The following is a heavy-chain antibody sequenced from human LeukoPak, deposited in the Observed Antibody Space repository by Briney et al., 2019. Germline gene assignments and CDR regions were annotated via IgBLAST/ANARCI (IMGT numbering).Heavy chain of an antibody. CDR3: ARIGSDFDC. V-gene: IGHV3-7*01. D-gene: IGHD1-26*01. CDR1: GFTFSSYW. Sequence: SGGSLRLSCAASGFTFSSYWMSWVRQAPGKGLEWVANIKQDGSEKNYVDSVKGRFTISRDNAKNSQYLQINSLRVEDTAVYYCARIGSDFDCWGQGTLVSVSS. CDR2: IKQDGSEK. J-gene: IGHJ4*02.